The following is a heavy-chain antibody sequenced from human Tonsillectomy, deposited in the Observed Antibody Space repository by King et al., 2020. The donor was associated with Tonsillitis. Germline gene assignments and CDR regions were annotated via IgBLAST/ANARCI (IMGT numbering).Heavy chain of an antibody. CDR3: ARALLHCDYVPSGFGY. J-gene: IGHJ4*02. Sequence: QLQESGPGLVKPSQTLSLTCAVSGGSISSGGYSWSWIRQPPGKGLEWIGYIYYSGSSYYNPSLKSRVTISVDTSKNQFSLKLSSVTAADTAVYYCARALLHCDYVPSGFGYWGQGTLVTVSS. V-gene: IGHV4-30-4*07. D-gene: IGHD4-17*01. CDR2: IYYSGSS. CDR1: GGSISSGGYS.